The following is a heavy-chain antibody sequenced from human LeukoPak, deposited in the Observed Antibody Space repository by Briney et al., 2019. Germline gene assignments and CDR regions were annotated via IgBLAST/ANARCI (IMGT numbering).Heavy chain of an antibody. Sequence: SETLSLTCAVYGGPFSVYYLSWIRQPPGKGLEGIGEINHSGSTNFNPSLKSRVTILEDTSQNQFSLKTIPATAEDTAVYYCARHRVWRPNDYWGQGTLVTVSS. V-gene: IGHV4-34*01. CDR3: ARHRVWRPNDY. CDR2: INHSGST. CDR1: GGPFSVYY. D-gene: IGHD6-25*01. J-gene: IGHJ4*02.